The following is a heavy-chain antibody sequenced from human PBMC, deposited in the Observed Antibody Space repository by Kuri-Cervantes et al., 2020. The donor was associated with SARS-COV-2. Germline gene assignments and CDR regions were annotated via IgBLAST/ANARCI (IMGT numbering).Heavy chain of an antibody. CDR1: GYTFTSYY. Sequence: ASVKVSCKASGYTFTSYYMHWVRQAPGQGLEWMGIINPSGGSTSYAQKFQGRLTMTSDTSTTTVYMELSSRRYNDTAIYYCARVNTGVATIRPLLIKTHVYGIDVWGQGTTVTVSS. V-gene: IGHV1-46*01. D-gene: IGHD5-12*01. CDR2: INPSGGST. CDR3: ARVNTGVATIRPLLIKTHVYGIDV. J-gene: IGHJ6*02.